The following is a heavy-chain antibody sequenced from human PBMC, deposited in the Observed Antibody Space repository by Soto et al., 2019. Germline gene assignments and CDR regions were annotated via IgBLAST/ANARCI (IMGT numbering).Heavy chain of an antibody. D-gene: IGHD1-7*01. CDR3: ARGRPVRTTYYMEV. V-gene: IGHV4-34*01. CDR1: GGSFSGYY. J-gene: IGHJ6*03. Sequence: SETLSLTCAVYGGSFSGYYWSWIRQPPGKGLEWIGEINHSGSTNYNPSLKSRVTISVDTSKNQFSLKLSSVTAADTAVYYCARGRPVRTTYYMEVWGKGTTVTVSS. CDR2: INHSGST.